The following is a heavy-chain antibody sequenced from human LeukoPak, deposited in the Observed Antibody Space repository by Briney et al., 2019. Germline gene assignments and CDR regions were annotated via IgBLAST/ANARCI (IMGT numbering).Heavy chain of an antibody. CDR3: AALYGSGHNNDY. CDR2: INHSGST. V-gene: IGHV4-34*01. D-gene: IGHD3-10*01. J-gene: IGHJ4*02. CDR1: GGSFSGYY. Sequence: SETLSLTCAVYGGSFSGYYWSWIRQPPGKGLEWIGEINHSGSTNYNPSLKSRVTISVDTSKNQFSLKLSSVTAADTAVYYCAALYGSGHNNDYWGQGTLVTVSS.